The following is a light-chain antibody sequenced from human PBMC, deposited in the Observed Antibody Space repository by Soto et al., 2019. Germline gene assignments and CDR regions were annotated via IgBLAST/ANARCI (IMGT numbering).Light chain of an antibody. CDR3: QQHNSYPLT. J-gene: IGKJ3*01. CDR2: VAS. V-gene: IGKV1-9*01. CDR1: KDTRSY. Sequence: DIQLTQSPSFLSASVGDRVTITCRASKDTRSYLAWYQQKPGKAPKLLIYVASTLQSGVPSRFSGSGSGTEFTLTISSLQPEDFATYYCQQHNSYPLTFGPGTKVEIK.